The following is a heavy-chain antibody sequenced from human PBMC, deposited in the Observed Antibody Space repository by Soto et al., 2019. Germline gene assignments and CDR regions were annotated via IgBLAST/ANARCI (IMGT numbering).Heavy chain of an antibody. CDR3: GRANSRSNQGLDY. D-gene: IGHD1-26*01. Sequence: QVQLVQSGPEVKKPGSSVRVSCKASGDAFNTYTISWVRQAPGQGLEWMGRIIPLLGTADYARKFQGRVTLTADTSTKTSFMDVRSLSSEDTAAYYCGRANSRSNQGLDYWGQGTLVTVSS. J-gene: IGHJ4*02. CDR2: IIPLLGTA. CDR1: GDAFNTYT. V-gene: IGHV1-69*08.